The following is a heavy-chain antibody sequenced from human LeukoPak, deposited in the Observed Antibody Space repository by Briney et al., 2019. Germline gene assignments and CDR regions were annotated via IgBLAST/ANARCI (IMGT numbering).Heavy chain of an antibody. J-gene: IGHJ4*02. V-gene: IGHV3-7*01. CDR2: IKQDGSEK. D-gene: IGHD3-22*01. CDR3: ARDYDEGRFDY. CDR1: GSTFSSYW. Sequence: GGSLRLSCAASGSTFSSYWMSWVRQAPGKGLEWVANIKQDGSEKYYVDSVKGRFTISRDNAQNSLYLQMNSLRAEDTAVYYCARDYDEGRFDYWGQGTLVTVSS.